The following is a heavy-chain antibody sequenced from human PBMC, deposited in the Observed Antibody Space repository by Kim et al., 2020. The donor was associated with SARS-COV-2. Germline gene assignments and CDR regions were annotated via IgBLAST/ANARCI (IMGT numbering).Heavy chain of an antibody. D-gene: IGHD2-2*01. CDR1: GYSFTSYW. V-gene: IGHV5-51*01. CDR2: IYPGDSDT. J-gene: IGHJ5*02. CDR3: ARRIGYCSSTSCYAGLINWFDP. Sequence: GESLKISCKGSGYSFTSYWIGWVRQMPGKGLEWMGIIYPGDSDTRYSPSFQGQVTISADKSISTAYLQWSSLKASDTAMYYCARRIGYCSSTSCYAGLINWFDPWGQGTLVTVSS.